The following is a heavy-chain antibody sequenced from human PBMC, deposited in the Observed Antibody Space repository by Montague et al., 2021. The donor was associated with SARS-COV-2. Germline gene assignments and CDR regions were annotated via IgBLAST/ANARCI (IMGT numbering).Heavy chain of an antibody. CDR3: AGQGGNFYGSGSSGLYYYGMDV. Sequence: SETLSLTCTVSNTSISSYYWSWIRQPPGKGLEWIGYAQNTGTTNYNPSLKSRVTISVDISKKQISLTLKSMNAADTAAYYCAGQGGNFYGSGSSGLYYYGMDVWGQGTTVTVSS. CDR1: NTSISSYY. V-gene: IGHV4-59*01. J-gene: IGHJ6*02. CDR2: AQNTGTT. D-gene: IGHD3-10*01.